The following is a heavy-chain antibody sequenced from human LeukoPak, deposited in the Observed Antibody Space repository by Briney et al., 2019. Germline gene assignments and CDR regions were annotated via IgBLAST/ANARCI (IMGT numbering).Heavy chain of an antibody. Sequence: PGGSLRLSCAASGFTFSSYGMHWVRQAPGKGLEWVSVIYSGGSTYYADSVKGRFTISRDNSKNTLYLQMNSLRAEDTAVYYCASEDYYGSGSYPYGMDVWGQGTTVTVSS. CDR1: GFTFSSYG. D-gene: IGHD3-10*01. J-gene: IGHJ6*02. V-gene: IGHV3-53*01. CDR2: IYSGGST. CDR3: ASEDYYGSGSYPYGMDV.